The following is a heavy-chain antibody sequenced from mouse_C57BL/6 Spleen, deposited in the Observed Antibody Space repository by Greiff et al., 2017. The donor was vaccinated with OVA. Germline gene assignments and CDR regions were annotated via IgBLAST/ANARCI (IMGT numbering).Heavy chain of an antibody. J-gene: IGHJ2*01. CDR2: IDPETGGT. CDR3: TNYYGSRGYFDY. CDR1: GYTFTDYE. D-gene: IGHD1-1*01. Sequence: VQLQQSGAELVRPGASVTLSCKASGYTFTDYEMHWVKQTPVHGLEWIGAIDPETGGTAYNQKFKGKAILTADKSFSTAYMELRSLTSEDSAVYYCTNYYGSRGYFDYWGQGTTLTVSS. V-gene: IGHV1-15*01.